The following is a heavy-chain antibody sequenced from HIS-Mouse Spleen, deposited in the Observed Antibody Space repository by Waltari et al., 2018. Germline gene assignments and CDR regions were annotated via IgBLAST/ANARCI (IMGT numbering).Heavy chain of an antibody. J-gene: IGHJ2*01. D-gene: IGHD6-13*01. CDR2: IYYSGRT. Sequence: QLQLQESGPGLVKPSETLSLTCTVSGGSISSSSYYWGWIRQPPGKGLEWIGSIYYSGRTYSTPSRRSRVPRSVDASKNQFSLKLSSVTAADTAVYYCAREIPYSSSWYDWYFDLWGRGTLVTVSS. V-gene: IGHV4-39*07. CDR1: GGSISSSSYY. CDR3: AREIPYSSSWYDWYFDL.